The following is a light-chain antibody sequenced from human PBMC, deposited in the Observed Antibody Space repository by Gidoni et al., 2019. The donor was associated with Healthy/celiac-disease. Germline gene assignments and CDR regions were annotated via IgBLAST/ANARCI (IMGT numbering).Light chain of an antibody. J-gene: IGLJ2*01. CDR1: SSNIGSNT. CDR3: AAWDDSLNAYVV. V-gene: IGLV1-44*01. Sequence: QSVLTQPPSASGTPGQRVTISCSGSSSNIGSNTVNWYQQLPGTAPKLLIYSNNQRPSGVPGRFSGSKSGTSASLAISGLQSEDEADYYCAAWDDSLNAYVVFGGGTKLTVL. CDR2: SNN.